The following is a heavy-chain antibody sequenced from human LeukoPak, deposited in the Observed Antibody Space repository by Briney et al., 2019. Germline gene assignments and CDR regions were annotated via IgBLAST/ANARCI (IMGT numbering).Heavy chain of an antibody. D-gene: IGHD2-2*01. Sequence: HGESLKISRKGPGYSFISYWIGRVAQMPGKGLGWMGIILPGDSYTRYSPSFQGQVTISADKSISTAYLQWSSLKASDTAMYYCARLGVYCSSTSCYELPYYFDYWGQGTLVTVSS. CDR1: GYSFISYW. CDR3: ARLGVYCSSTSCYELPYYFDY. CDR2: ILPGDSYT. V-gene: IGHV5-51*01. J-gene: IGHJ4*02.